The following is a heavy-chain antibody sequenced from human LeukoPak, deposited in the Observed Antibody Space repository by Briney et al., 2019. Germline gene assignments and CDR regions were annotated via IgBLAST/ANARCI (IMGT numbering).Heavy chain of an antibody. Sequence: GGSLRLSCAASGFTFSSYAMSWVRQAPGKGLEWVSVIYSGGSTYYADSVKGRFTISRDNSKNTLYLQMNSLRAEDTAVYYCAQSITGTRGAFDIWGQGTMVTVSS. CDR2: IYSGGST. D-gene: IGHD1-7*01. CDR1: GFTFSSYA. CDR3: AQSITGTRGAFDI. V-gene: IGHV3-23*03. J-gene: IGHJ3*02.